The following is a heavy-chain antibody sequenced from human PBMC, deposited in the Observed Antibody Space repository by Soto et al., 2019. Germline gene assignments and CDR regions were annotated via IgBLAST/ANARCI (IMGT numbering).Heavy chain of an antibody. CDR1: GFTFSSYG. D-gene: IGHD2-21*02. V-gene: IGHV3-33*01. CDR2: IWYDGSNK. CDR3: ARRPVVTPYYYYGMDV. J-gene: IGHJ6*02. Sequence: QVQLVESGGGVVQPGRSLRLSCAASGFTFSSYGMHWVRQAPGKGLEWVAVIWYDGSNKYYADSVKGRFTISRDNSKNTLYLQMNSLRADDTAVYYCARRPVVTPYYYYGMDVWGQGTTVTVSS.